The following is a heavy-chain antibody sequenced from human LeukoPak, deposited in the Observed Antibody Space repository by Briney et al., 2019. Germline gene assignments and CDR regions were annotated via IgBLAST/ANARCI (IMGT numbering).Heavy chain of an antibody. D-gene: IGHD5-12*01. Sequence: SETLSLTCAVYGGSFSGYYWSWIRQPPGKGLEWIGEINHSGSTNYNPSLKSRVTISVDTYKNQFSLKLSSVTAADTAVYYCARVRATISNYWGQGTLVTVSS. CDR3: ARVRATISNY. CDR2: INHSGST. CDR1: GGSFSGYY. J-gene: IGHJ4*02. V-gene: IGHV4-34*01.